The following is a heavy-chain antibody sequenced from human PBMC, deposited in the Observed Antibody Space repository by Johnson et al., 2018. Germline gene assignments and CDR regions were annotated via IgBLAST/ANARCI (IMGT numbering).Heavy chain of an antibody. D-gene: IGHD5-24*01. V-gene: IGHV3-13*01. J-gene: IGHJ6*03. CDR2: IATGGDT. CDR3: ARAQLVYYDMDV. Sequence: VQLQESGGGLVQPGGSLRLSCAASGITLSSYDMHWVRQVTGNGLEWVSAIATGGDTYYPGSVKGRFTISRESAKNSLYLQMNNLRVEDTAVYYCARAQLVYYDMDVWGKGTTVTVSS. CDR1: GITLSSYD.